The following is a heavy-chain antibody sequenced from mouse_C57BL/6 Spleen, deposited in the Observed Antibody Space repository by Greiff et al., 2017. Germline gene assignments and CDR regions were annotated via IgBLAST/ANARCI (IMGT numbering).Heavy chain of an antibody. D-gene: IGHD1-1*01. CDR2: ISSGSSTI. Sequence: DVKLVESGGGLVKPGGSLKLSCAASGFSFSDYGMHWVRQAPEKGLEWVAYISSGSSTIYYADTVKGRFTISRDNAKNTLFLQMTSLRSEDTAMYYGARRDYYGSDLDYWGQGTTLTVSS. CDR1: GFSFSDYG. J-gene: IGHJ2*01. V-gene: IGHV5-17*01. CDR3: ARRDYYGSDLDY.